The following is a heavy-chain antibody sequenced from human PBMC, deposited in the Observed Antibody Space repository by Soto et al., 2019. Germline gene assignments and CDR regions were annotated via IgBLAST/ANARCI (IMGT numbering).Heavy chain of an antibody. CDR2: ISYDGSNK. Sequence: LRLSCAASGFTFSSYGMHWVRQAPGKGLEWVAVISYDGSNKYYADSVKGRFTISRDNSKNTLYLQMNSLRAEDTAVYYCAKDRHPKSKIAVAGTGLFDYWRQGTLVTVSS. CDR1: GFTFSSYG. V-gene: IGHV3-30*18. CDR3: AKDRHPKSKIAVAGTGLFDY. J-gene: IGHJ4*02. D-gene: IGHD6-19*01.